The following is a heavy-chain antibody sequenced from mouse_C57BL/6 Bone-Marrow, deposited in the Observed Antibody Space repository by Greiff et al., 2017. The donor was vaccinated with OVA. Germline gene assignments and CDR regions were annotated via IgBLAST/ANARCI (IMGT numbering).Heavy chain of an antibody. CDR3: ASLYYYGSSYAFYAMYY. CDR1: GFNIKNTY. D-gene: IGHD1-1*01. Sequence: EVQLQQSVAELVRPGASVKLSCTASGFNIKNTYMHWVKQRPEQGLEWIGRIDPANGNTKYAPKFQGKATITADTSSNTAYLQLSSLTSEDTANYYCASLYYYGSSYAFYAMYYWGQGTSVTVSS. V-gene: IGHV14-3*01. J-gene: IGHJ4*01. CDR2: IDPANGNT.